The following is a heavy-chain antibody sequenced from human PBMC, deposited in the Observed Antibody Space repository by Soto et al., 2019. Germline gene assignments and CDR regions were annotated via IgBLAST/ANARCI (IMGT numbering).Heavy chain of an antibody. CDR3: ARAISHRYGSDPVDY. J-gene: IGHJ4*02. Sequence: PSETLSLTCTVSGGSISSGDYYWSWIRQPPGKGLEWIGYIYYSGSTYYNPSLKSRVTISVDTSKNQFSLKLSSVTAADTAVYYCARAISHRYGSDPVDYWGQGTLVTVSS. D-gene: IGHD3-10*01. CDR1: GGSISSGDYY. CDR2: IYYSGST. V-gene: IGHV4-30-4*01.